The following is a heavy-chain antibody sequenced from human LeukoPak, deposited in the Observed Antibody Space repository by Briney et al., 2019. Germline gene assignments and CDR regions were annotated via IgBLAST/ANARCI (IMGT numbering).Heavy chain of an antibody. V-gene: IGHV3-30*03. J-gene: IGHJ3*02. D-gene: IGHD1-26*01. CDR2: ISYDGSNK. Sequence: PGGSLRLSCAASGFTFSSYGMHWVRQAPGKGLEWVAVISYDGSNKYYADSVKGRFTTSRDNAKNSLYLQMNSLRAEDTAVYYCAREQVGAHAFDIWGQGTMVTVSS. CDR3: AREQVGAHAFDI. CDR1: GFTFSSYG.